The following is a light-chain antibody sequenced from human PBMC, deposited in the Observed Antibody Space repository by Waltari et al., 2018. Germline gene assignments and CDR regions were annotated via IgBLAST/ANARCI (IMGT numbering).Light chain of an antibody. V-gene: IGKV1-39*01. J-gene: IGKJ2*01. CDR2: AAS. CDR3: QQSYSPPHT. Sequence: DIQMTQSPSSLSASVGERVTISCRASQTTSTYLNWYQQRPGKAPKLLIYAASNLQSGVPTRFTGSGSGTDFTLTITSLQPEDSAIYYCQQSYSPPHTFGQGTKVEVK. CDR1: QTTSTY.